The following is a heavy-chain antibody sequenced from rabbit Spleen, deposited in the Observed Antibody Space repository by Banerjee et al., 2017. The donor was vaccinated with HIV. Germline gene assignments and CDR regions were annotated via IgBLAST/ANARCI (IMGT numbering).Heavy chain of an antibody. CDR1: GIDFSSYYY. CDR3: ARQRSRSYDF. J-gene: IGHJ6*01. CDR2: IDLGNSNT. Sequence: EQLEESGGDLVKPEGSLTLTCTASGIDFSSYYYICWVRQAPGKGLEWIGCIDLGNSNTWYANWAKGRLTISKTSSTTVTLKMTSLTAADTATYFCARQRSRSYDFWGQGTLVTVS. V-gene: IGHV1S45*01. D-gene: IGHD6-1*01.